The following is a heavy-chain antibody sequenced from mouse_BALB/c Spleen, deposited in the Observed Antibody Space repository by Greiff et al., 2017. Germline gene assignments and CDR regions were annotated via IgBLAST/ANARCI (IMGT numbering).Heavy chain of an antibody. CDR2: ISTYYGDA. J-gene: IGHJ4*01. CDR1: GYSFTDYD. Sequence: QVQLQQSGAELVRPGVSVKISCKGSGYSFTDYDMHWVKQSHAKSLEWIGVISTYYGDASYNQKFKGKATMTVDKSSSTAYMELARLTSEDSAIYYCSRRSTAVVGHDYSMDYWGQGTSVTVSS. V-gene: IGHV1S137*01. CDR3: SRRSTAVVGHDYSMDY. D-gene: IGHD1-1*01.